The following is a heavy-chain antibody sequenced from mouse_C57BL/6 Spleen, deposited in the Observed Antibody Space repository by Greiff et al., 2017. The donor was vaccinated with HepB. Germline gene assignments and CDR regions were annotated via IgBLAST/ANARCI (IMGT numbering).Heavy chain of an antibody. Sequence: QVQLQQPGAELVRPGSSVKLSCKASGYTFTSYWMDWVKQRHGQGLEWIGNIYPSDSETHYNQKFKDKATLTVDKSSSTAYMQLSSLTSEDSAVYYCAREGNWSFDYWGQGTTLTVSS. J-gene: IGHJ2*01. CDR3: AREGNWSFDY. CDR2: IYPSDSET. CDR1: GYTFTSYW. V-gene: IGHV1-61*01. D-gene: IGHD2-1*01.